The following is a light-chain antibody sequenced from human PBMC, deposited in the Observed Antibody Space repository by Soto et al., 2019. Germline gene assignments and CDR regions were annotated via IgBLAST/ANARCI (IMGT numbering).Light chain of an antibody. CDR2: DNX. CDR3: NSYTSSTIYV. Sequence: QSQMTQPPSVSATPGQKVTISCSGSGSNLGRNYVSWYQQLPVTAPKLLIYDNXXXXXXIXYRFSGSKSGTSATLTISGLQAEDEADYYCNSYTSSTIYVFGTGTKVTVL. J-gene: IGLJ1*01. CDR1: GSNLGRNY. V-gene: IGLV1-51*01.